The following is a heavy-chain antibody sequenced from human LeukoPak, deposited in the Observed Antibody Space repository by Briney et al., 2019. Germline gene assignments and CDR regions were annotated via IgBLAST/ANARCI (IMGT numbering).Heavy chain of an antibody. D-gene: IGHD5-18*01. CDR2: INHSGST. Sequence: SETLSLTCAVYGGSFSGYYWSWIRQPPGKGLEWIGEINHSGSTNYNPSLKSRVTISVDTSKNQFSLKLSSVSAADTAVYYCARGQRGYSYGPGAFDIWGQGTMVTVSS. CDR3: ARGQRGYSYGPGAFDI. V-gene: IGHV4-34*01. J-gene: IGHJ3*02. CDR1: GGSFSGYY.